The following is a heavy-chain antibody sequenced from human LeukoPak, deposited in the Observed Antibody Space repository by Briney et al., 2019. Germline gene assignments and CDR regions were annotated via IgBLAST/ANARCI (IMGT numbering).Heavy chain of an antibody. V-gene: IGHV3-30*18. J-gene: IGHJ4*02. D-gene: IGHD4-23*01. Sequence: GGSLRLSCAASGFTFSSYGMHWVRQAPGKGLEWVAVISYDGSNKYYADSVKGRFTISRDNSKNTLYLQMNSLRAEDTAVYYCAKDYGGNSDWDFDYWGQGTLVTVSS. CDR1: GFTFSSYG. CDR2: ISYDGSNK. CDR3: AKDYGGNSDWDFDY.